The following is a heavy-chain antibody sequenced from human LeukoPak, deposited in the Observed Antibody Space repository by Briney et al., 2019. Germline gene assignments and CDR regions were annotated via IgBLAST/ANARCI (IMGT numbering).Heavy chain of an antibody. Sequence: GGSLRLSCAASGFTFSSHYMSWVRQAPGKGLEWVSLIYVDGTTFYADSVKGRFTISRDNSKSTVYLQMSSLSAADTAVYYCARGDTTGYTDYWGQGTLVTVSP. J-gene: IGHJ4*02. CDR2: IYVDGTT. CDR3: ARGDTTGYTDY. CDR1: GFTFSSHY. D-gene: IGHD3-9*01. V-gene: IGHV3-53*01.